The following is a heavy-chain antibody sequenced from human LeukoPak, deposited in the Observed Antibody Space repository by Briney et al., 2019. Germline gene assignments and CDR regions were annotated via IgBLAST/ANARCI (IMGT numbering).Heavy chain of an antibody. J-gene: IGHJ4*02. CDR2: ISSSSSYI. Sequence: GGSLRLSCAASGFTFSSYSMNWVRQAPGKGLEWVSSISSSSSYIYYADSVKGRFTIPRDNAKNSLYLQMNSLRAEDTAVYYCARDLYSSSSPPLDYWGQGTLVTVSS. CDR3: ARDLYSSSSPPLDY. V-gene: IGHV3-21*01. D-gene: IGHD6-13*01. CDR1: GFTFSSYS.